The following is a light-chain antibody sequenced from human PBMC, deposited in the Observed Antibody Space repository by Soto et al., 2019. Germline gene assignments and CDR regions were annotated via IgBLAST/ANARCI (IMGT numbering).Light chain of an antibody. J-gene: IGLJ3*02. CDR3: QVWDNTRDHVV. CDR2: SDS. CDR1: NMGSKS. Sequence: SYVLTQPPSVSVAPGQTARITCGGNNMGSKSVHWYQQKPGQAPVLVISSDSDRPSAIPERFSGSNSGNTATLTISRVEAGDEADYYCQVWDNTRDHVVFGGGTKVTVL. V-gene: IGLV3-21*04.